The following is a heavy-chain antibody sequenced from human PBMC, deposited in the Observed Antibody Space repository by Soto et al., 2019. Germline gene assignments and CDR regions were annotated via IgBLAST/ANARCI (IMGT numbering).Heavy chain of an antibody. D-gene: IGHD5-12*01. CDR3: ARDYYRFNSGYGFSMDV. CDR2: ISSRSSTI. CDR1: GFIFSTYS. J-gene: IGHJ6*02. V-gene: IGHV3-48*01. Sequence: PGGSLRLSCAASGFIFSTYSMNWVRQGPGKGLEWVSYISSRSSTIFYTDYVKGRFTVSRDNAKKSQYLQMNSLRAEDTAVYYCARDYYRFNSGYGFSMDVWGQGT.